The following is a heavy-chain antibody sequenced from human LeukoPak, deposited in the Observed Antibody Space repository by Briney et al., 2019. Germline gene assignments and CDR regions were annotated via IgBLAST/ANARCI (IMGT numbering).Heavy chain of an antibody. V-gene: IGHV1-2*02. D-gene: IGHD5-24*01. CDR1: GYTFTGYY. J-gene: IGHJ4*02. Sequence: ASVKVSCKASGYTFTGYYMHWVRQAPRQGLGWMGWINPNSGGTNYAQKFQGRVTMTRDTSISTAYMELSRLRSDDTAVYYCARERGRWLQKFDYWGQGTLVTVSS. CDR3: ARERGRWLQKFDY. CDR2: INPNSGGT.